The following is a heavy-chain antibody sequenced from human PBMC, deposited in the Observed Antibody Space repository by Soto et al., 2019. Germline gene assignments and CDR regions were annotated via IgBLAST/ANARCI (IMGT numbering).Heavy chain of an antibody. V-gene: IGHV1-18*01. CDR3: AGDGPSGNSREYFQH. J-gene: IGHJ1*01. CDR2: ISAYNGNT. CDR1: GYTFTSYG. D-gene: IGHD2-21*01. Sequence: QVQLVQSGAEVKKPGASVKVSCKASGYTFTSYGISWVRQAPGQGLEWMGWISAYNGNTNYAQKLQGRVTTTKDTSTSTAYMELRGLGSADTPVYYWAGDGPSGNSREYFQHWGQGTLVTVSS.